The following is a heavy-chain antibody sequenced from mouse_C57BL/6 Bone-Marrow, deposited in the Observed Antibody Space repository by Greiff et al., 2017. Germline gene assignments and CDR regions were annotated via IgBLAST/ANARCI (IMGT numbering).Heavy chain of an antibody. D-gene: IGHD2-1*01. J-gene: IGHJ3*01. CDR1: GFTFNTYA. CDR2: IRSKSSNYAT. Sequence: EVQLQESGGGLVQPKGSLKLSCAASGFTFNTYAMHWVRQAPGKGLEWVARIRSKSSNYATYYADSVKDRFTISRDDSQSMLYLQMNNLKTEDTAMYYCVREGDGNYETWFAYWGQGTLVTVSA. CDR3: VREGDGNYETWFAY. V-gene: IGHV10-3*01.